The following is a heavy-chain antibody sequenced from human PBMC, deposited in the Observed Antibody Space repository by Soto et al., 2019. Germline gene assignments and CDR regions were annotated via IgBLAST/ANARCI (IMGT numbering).Heavy chain of an antibody. Sequence: GGSLRLSCAASGFTFSSYAMSWVRQAPGKGLEWVSAISGSGGSTYYADSVKGRFTISRDNSKNTLYLQMNSLRAEDTAVYYCAKDFRYYDFWSGTLYYYGMDVWGQGTTVTVS. CDR3: AKDFRYYDFWSGTLYYYGMDV. J-gene: IGHJ6*02. D-gene: IGHD3-3*01. V-gene: IGHV3-23*01. CDR2: ISGSGGST. CDR1: GFTFSSYA.